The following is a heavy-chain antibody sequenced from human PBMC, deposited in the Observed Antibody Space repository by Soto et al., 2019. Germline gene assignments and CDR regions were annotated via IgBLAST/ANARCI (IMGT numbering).Heavy chain of an antibody. J-gene: IGHJ4*01. CDR3: ARSGGDGSGTYYRHYFDY. Sequence: SETLSLTCAVYVGYFSGYYWSWIRQPPGKGLEWIGEVNHVESTNYNPSLKSRVTMSVDTSKNQFSLKLDSVTAADTAVYYCARSGGDGSGTYYRHYFDYWGHGNLVTVPS. CDR1: VGYFSGYY. D-gene: IGHD3-10*01. CDR2: VNHVEST. V-gene: IGHV4-34*01.